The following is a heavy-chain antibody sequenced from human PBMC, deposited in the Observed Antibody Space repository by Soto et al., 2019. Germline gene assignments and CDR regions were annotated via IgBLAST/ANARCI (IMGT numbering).Heavy chain of an antibody. CDR3: ARYNSYAIDY. CDR2: IHYSGTT. J-gene: IGHJ4*02. CDR1: GGSISNYY. V-gene: IGHV4-59*01. D-gene: IGHD2-2*01. Sequence: KTSETLSLTCTVSGGSISNYYWSWIRQPPGKGLEWIANIHYSGTTNYNPSLASRVTISVDTSKNQFSLKLTSVTAADRAIYYCARYNSYAIDYWGRGTLVTVSS.